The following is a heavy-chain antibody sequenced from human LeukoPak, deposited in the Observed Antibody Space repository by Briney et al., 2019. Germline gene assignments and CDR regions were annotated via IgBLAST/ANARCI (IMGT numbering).Heavy chain of an antibody. CDR3: ARHSSWQQLVPRFYY. CDR2: IYYSGST. V-gene: IGHV4-39*01. Sequence: NPSETLSLTCTVSGGSISSSSYYWGWIRQPPGKGLEWIGSIYYSGSTYYNPSLKSRVTISVDTSKNQFSLKLSSVTAADTAVYYCARHSSWQQLVPRFYYWGQGTLVTVSS. J-gene: IGHJ4*02. CDR1: GGSISSSSYY. D-gene: IGHD6-13*01.